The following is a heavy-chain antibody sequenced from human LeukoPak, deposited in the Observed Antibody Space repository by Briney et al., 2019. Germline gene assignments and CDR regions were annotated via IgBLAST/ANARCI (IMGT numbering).Heavy chain of an antibody. CDR1: GFTVSSNY. V-gene: IGHV3-66*01. CDR3: ARDPNGDYIGAFDF. Sequence: GGSLRLSCAASGFTVSSNYMSWVRQAPGKGLEWVSVIYSGGSTYYADSVKGRFTISRDNSKNTLYLQMNSLRAEDTAVYYCARDPNGDYIGAFDFGGQGTMVTVSS. CDR2: IYSGGST. J-gene: IGHJ3*01. D-gene: IGHD4-17*01.